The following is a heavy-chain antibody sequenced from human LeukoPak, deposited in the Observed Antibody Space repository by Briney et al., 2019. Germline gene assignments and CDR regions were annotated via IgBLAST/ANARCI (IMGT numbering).Heavy chain of an antibody. Sequence: SETLSLTCTVSGGSISSGDYYWSWVRQPPGKGLEWIGYIYYSGSTYYNPSLKSRVTISVDTSKNQFSLKLSSVTAADTAVYYCARGSRTLTYYYYGMDVWGQGTTVTVSS. J-gene: IGHJ6*02. CDR1: GGSISSGDYY. CDR3: ARGSRTLTYYYYGMDV. V-gene: IGHV4-30-4*01. D-gene: IGHD4/OR15-4a*01. CDR2: IYYSGST.